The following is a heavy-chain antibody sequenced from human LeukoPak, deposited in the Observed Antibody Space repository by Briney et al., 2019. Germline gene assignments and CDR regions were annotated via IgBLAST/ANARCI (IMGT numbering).Heavy chain of an antibody. CDR2: IYSSGST. V-gene: IGHV4-59*08. Sequence: SETLSLTCTVSGGSISGYYWTWIRQPPGKGLEWIGYIYSSGSTNYNPSLKSRVTISVDTSKNQFSLRLSSVTAADTAVYYCARHRYTSSSSYFDYWGQGTLVTVSS. D-gene: IGHD6-6*01. CDR3: ARHRYTSSSSYFDY. CDR1: GGSISGYY. J-gene: IGHJ4*02.